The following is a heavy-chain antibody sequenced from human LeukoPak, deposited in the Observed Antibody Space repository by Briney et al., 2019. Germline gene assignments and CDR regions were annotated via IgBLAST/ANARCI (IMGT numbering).Heavy chain of an antibody. CDR3: ARAPSEIGGYYPEYFRH. J-gene: IGHJ1*01. V-gene: IGHV3-74*01. CDR2: IKSDGST. Sequence: GGSLRLSCAASGFTFSSYWMHWVRQAPGKGLVRVSRIKSDGSTNYADSVKGRSTISRDNAKNTVSLQMNSLRAEDTGVYYCARAPSEIGGYYPEYFRHWGQGTLVTVSS. CDR1: GFTFSSYW. D-gene: IGHD3-22*01.